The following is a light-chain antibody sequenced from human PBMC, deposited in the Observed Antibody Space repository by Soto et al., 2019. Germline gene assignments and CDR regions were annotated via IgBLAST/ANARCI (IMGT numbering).Light chain of an antibody. J-gene: IGLJ2*01. V-gene: IGLV1-47*01. CDR3: AAWDDRLYGVL. CDR2: RTH. CDR1: RPNIGSND. Sequence: QSVLTQSPSASGTPGQRVTISCSGSRPNIGSNDVNWYQQSPGTAPNLLIYRTHQRPSGVPDRFSGSQSGTSASLAISGLRSEDEADYDCAAWDDRLYGVLFGGGTKLTVL.